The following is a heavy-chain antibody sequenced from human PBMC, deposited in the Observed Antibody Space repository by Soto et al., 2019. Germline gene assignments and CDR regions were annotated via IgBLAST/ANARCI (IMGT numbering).Heavy chain of an antibody. Sequence: QVQLVQSGAEVKKPGASVKVSCKVSGYTLTELSMHWVRQAPGKGLEWMGGFDPEDGETIYAQKFQGRVTMTEDTATDTAYMERSSLRSEDTAVYYCATVGHTPKSRGAIDYWGQGTLVTVSS. D-gene: IGHD6-19*01. CDR1: GYTLTELS. V-gene: IGHV1-24*01. CDR3: ATVGHTPKSRGAIDY. J-gene: IGHJ4*02. CDR2: FDPEDGET.